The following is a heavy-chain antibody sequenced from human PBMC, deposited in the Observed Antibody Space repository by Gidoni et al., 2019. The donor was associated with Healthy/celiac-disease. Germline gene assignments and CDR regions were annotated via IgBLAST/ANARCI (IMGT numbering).Heavy chain of an antibody. V-gene: IGHV4-34*01. D-gene: IGHD5-18*01. CDR1: GGSFSGYY. J-gene: IGHJ4*02. CDR3: ARAFQTLYGYRGGFDY. Sequence: QVQLQQWGAGLLKPSETLSLTCAVYGGSFSGYYWSWIRQPPGKGLEWIGEINHSGSTNYNPSLKSRVTISVDTSKNQFSLKLSSVTAADTAVYYCARAFQTLYGYRGGFDYWGQGTLVTVSS. CDR2: INHSGST.